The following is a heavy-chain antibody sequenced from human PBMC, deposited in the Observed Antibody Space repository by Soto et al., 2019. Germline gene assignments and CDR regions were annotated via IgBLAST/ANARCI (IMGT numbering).Heavy chain of an antibody. CDR3: AKRRGAGGHFDY. V-gene: IGHV3-23*01. CDR2: VSIGGST. Sequence: DVQLLESGGGLVQPEGSLRLSCAASGFTFSSYAMGWVRQGPGKGLEWVAVVSIGGSTHYADSVRGRFTISRDNSKNTLSLQMNSLPADDTAVYFCAKRRGAGGHFDYGGEGALATVSS. D-gene: IGHD2-15*01. CDR1: GFTFSSYA. J-gene: IGHJ4*02.